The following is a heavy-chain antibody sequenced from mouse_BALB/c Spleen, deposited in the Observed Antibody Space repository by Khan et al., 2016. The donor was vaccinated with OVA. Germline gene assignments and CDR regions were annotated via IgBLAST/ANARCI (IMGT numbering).Heavy chain of an antibody. CDR1: GYTFTSYW. CDR3: ARDRIDY. J-gene: IGHJ2*01. Sequence: VQLQESGAELAKPGASVKMSCKASGYTFTSYWMHWIKQRPGQGLEWIGYINPTSGYTDYNQKFKDKATLTADKSSSTAYMQLNSLTSDGSAVYYCARDRIDYWGQGTTLTVSS. CDR2: INPTSGYT. V-gene: IGHV1-7*01.